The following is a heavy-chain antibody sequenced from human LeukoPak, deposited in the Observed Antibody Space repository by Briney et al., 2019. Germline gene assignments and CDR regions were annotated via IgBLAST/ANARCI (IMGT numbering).Heavy chain of an antibody. CDR2: IYHSGST. V-gene: IGHV4-38-2*01. CDR3: ARQTWYYDILTGYYVRYFDY. D-gene: IGHD3-9*01. CDR1: GYSISSGYY. J-gene: IGHJ4*02. Sequence: SETLSLTCAVSGYSISSGYYWGWIRQPPGKGLEWIGSIYHSGSTYYNPSLKSRVTISVDTSKNQFSLKLSSVTAAATAVYYCARQTWYYDILTGYYVRYFDYWGQGTLVTVSS.